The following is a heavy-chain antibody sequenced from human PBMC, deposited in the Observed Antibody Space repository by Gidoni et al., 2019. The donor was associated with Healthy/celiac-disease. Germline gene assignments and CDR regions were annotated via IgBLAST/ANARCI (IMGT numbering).Heavy chain of an antibody. Sequence: EVQLVESGGGLIQPGGSLRLSCAASGFTVSSNYMSWVRQAPGKGLEWVSVIYSGGSTYYADSVKGRLTISGDNSKNTLYLQMNSLRAEDTAVYYFARDVDGGGGYSFDYWGQGTLVTVSS. CDR3: ARDVDGGGGYSFDY. V-gene: IGHV3-53*01. CDR1: GFTVSSNY. CDR2: IYSGGST. J-gene: IGHJ4*02. D-gene: IGHD5-18*01.